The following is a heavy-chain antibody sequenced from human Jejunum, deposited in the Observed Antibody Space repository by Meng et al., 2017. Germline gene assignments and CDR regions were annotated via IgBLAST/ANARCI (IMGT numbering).Heavy chain of an antibody. J-gene: IGHJ4*02. CDR2: IFHTGII. CDR3: AKNGAYNSDY. D-gene: IGHD2-8*01. V-gene: IGHV4-4*02. CDR1: GVSETNDNL. Sequence: VPLEELATAIGDPSGTCLRSVCVSGVSETNDNLLSGVRQPPGKGLVWIGEIFHTGIINYNPSLKSRVTISLAKSKNQLYLNFTSVTASDTAVYYCAKNGAYNSDYWGQGTLVTVSS.